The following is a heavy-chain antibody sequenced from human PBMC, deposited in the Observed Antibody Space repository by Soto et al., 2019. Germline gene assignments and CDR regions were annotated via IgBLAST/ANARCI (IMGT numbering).Heavy chain of an antibody. D-gene: IGHD3-10*01. CDR1: GGSITSGGYN. CDR2: IYYSGST. J-gene: IGHJ6*02. CDR3: ASERHYYGSGSYYNYYYGMDV. V-gene: IGHV4-31*03. Sequence: SETLSLTFTFSGGSITSGGYNWSWIRQHPGKGLEWIGYIYYSGSTYYNPSLKSRVTISVDTSKNLFSLKLSSVTAADTAVFYCASERHYYGSGSYYNYYYGMDVWGQGTTVT.